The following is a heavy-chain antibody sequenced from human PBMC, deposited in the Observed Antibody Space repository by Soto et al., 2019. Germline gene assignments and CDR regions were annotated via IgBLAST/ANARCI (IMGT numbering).Heavy chain of an antibody. CDR3: AKDQGRGYSGYDYGYYYYGMDV. CDR2: ISYDGSNK. D-gene: IGHD5-12*01. V-gene: IGHV3-30*18. CDR1: GFTLSSYG. J-gene: IGHJ6*02. Sequence: GGSLRPSCAASGFTLSSYGMHWVRQAPGKGLEWVAVISYDGSNKYYADSVKGRFTISRDNSKNTLYLQMNSLGAEDTAVYYCAKDQGRGYSGYDYGYYYYGMDVWGQGTTVTVSS.